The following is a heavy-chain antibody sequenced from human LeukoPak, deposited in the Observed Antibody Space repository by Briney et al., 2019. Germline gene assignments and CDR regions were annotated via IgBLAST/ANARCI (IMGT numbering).Heavy chain of an antibody. CDR2: ISFDGSNK. V-gene: IGHV3-30*04. D-gene: IGHD3-16*01. J-gene: IGHJ4*02. CDR3: ARDQGAFGGVTYYFDY. Sequence: GGSLRLSCAASGFTFSNYAMHWARQAPGKGLEWVAVISFDGSNKYYADSVKGRFTISRDNSKNTLSLQMNSLSTEDTAVYYCARDQGAFGGVTYYFDYWGQGTLVTVSS. CDR1: GFTFSNYA.